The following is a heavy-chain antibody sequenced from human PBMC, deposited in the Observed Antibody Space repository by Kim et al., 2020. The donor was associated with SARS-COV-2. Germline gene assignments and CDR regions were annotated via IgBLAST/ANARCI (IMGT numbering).Heavy chain of an antibody. J-gene: IGHJ4*02. CDR1: GFTFRDYG. CDR3: AKAALASPAVGRYLFDY. Sequence: GGSLRLSCVVSGFTFRDYGMSWVRQAPGKGPEWVSTITSGGDTYYADSVKGRFTISRDNSKNTLYLQMKSLRAEDTAVFYCAKAALASPAVGRYLFDYWGQGTLVTVSS. D-gene: IGHD2-2*02. V-gene: IGHV3-23*01. CDR2: ITSGGDT.